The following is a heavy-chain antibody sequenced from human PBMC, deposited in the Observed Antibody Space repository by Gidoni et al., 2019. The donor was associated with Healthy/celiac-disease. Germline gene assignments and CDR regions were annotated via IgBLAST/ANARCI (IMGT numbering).Heavy chain of an antibody. CDR3: AREFAGDYDFWSGAAPPDY. D-gene: IGHD3-3*01. V-gene: IGHV3-48*02. J-gene: IGHJ4*02. CDR2: ISSSSSTI. Sequence: EVQLVASGGRLVQPGGSLRLSCAASGFPFRSNSMNWVRQAPGKGLEWVSYISSSSSTIYYSDSVKGRFTISSDNAKNSLYLQMKSLRYEDTAVYYCAREFAGDYDFWSGAAPPDYWGQGTLVTVSS. CDR1: GFPFRSNS.